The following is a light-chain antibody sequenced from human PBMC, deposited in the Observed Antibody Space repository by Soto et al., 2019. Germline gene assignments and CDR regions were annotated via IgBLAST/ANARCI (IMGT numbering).Light chain of an antibody. CDR1: QSLLHSNGYNY. CDR3: MQALQTPPYT. V-gene: IGKV2-28*01. CDR2: LGS. Sequence: DIVMTQSPLSLPVTPGEPASISCRSSQSLLHSNGYNYLGWYLQKPGQSPQLLIYLGSNRASGVPDRFSGSGSGTDFTLKISRVEAEDVGVYYCMQALQTPPYTFGQGTKLEIK. J-gene: IGKJ2*01.